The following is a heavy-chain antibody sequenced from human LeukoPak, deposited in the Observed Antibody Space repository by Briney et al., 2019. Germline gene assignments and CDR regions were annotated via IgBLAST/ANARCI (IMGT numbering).Heavy chain of an antibody. V-gene: IGHV4-31*03. CDR1: GGSISCGDYY. CDR2: NYYSGST. D-gene: IGHD2-15*01. J-gene: IGHJ3*02. CDR3: ARTIYCSGRSCYSDVFDI. Sequence: PSETLSLTCTVSGGSISCGDYYWSWIRKHPGKGLEWIGYNYYSGSTYYSPSLKSRVTISVDTPKNQFSVKLSSVTAADTAVYYCARTIYCSGRSCYSDVFDIWVQGTTVTVSS.